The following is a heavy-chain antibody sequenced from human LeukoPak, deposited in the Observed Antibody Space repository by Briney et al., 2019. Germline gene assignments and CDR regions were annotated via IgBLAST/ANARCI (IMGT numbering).Heavy chain of an antibody. Sequence: SSETLSLTCTVSGGSISGYYWTWIRQPPGKGLEWIGYIHYSGDTRYNPSLRSRVTISVDTSKNHFSLKPKSLTAADTAIYYCARQAYCASPTCYPFQHWGQGTLVTVSS. CDR2: IHYSGDT. V-gene: IGHV4-59*01. CDR3: ARQAYCASPTCYPFQH. CDR1: GGSISGYY. D-gene: IGHD2-2*01. J-gene: IGHJ1*01.